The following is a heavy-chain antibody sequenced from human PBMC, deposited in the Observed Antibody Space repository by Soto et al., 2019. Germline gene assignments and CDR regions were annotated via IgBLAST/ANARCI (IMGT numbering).Heavy chain of an antibody. Sequence: SGPTLVNPTHTLTLTCTFSGFSLSTNGMCVSWIRQPPGKALEWLALVDWDDDKFYSISLRTRLTISRDTSKNQVVLTMTDMDPVDTAAYYCARTPLTTGWSVDYWGQGTLVIVSS. CDR1: GFSLSTNGMC. CDR3: ARTPLTTGWSVDY. V-gene: IGHV2-70*01. CDR2: VDWDDDK. D-gene: IGHD6-19*01. J-gene: IGHJ4*02.